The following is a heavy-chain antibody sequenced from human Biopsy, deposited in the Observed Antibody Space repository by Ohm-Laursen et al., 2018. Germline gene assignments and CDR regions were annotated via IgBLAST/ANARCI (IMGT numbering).Heavy chain of an antibody. CDR1: GYTLTALS. CDR2: FAPENGKT. CDR3: AADINVWNVNY. D-gene: IGHD1-1*01. V-gene: IGHV1-24*01. Sequence: VASVKVSCKVSGYTLTALSMHWVRQAPGRGLEWMGGFAPENGKTIYAQKFQGRITMTEDTSTDTAYMELSSLRSEDTAVYYCAADINVWNVNYWGQGTQVTVSS. J-gene: IGHJ4*02.